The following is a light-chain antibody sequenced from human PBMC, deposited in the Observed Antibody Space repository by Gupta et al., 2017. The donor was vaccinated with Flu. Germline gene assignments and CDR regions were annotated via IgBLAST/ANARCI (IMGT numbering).Light chain of an antibody. Sequence: SSNIGNNYGSWYQQLPGTAPKLLIYENRKRPSGIPDRFSGSKSGTSATLGITGLQTGDEADYYCGTWDSSLSANWVFGGGTKLTVL. CDR1: SSNIGNNY. V-gene: IGLV1-51*02. CDR2: ENR. J-gene: IGLJ3*02. CDR3: GTWDSSLSANWV.